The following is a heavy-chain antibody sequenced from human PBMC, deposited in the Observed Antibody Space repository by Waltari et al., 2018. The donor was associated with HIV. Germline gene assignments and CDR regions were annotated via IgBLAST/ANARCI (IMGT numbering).Heavy chain of an antibody. CDR3: VRGGEGTYGDY. J-gene: IGHJ4*02. Sequence: DVQLVESGGGLVKPGGSLRLACAGSGFSFSYYSMTWVRQAPGKGVEWVSSISRDSRYIYYADSVKGRFTISRDNARNSLFLQMNSLRADDTAVYYCVRGGEGTYGDYWGQGTLVTVSS. D-gene: IGHD3-16*01. CDR2: ISRDSRYI. CDR1: GFSFSYYS. V-gene: IGHV3-21*01.